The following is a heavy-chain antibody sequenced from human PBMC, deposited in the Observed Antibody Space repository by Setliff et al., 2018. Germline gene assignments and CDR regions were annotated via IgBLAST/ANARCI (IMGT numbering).Heavy chain of an antibody. D-gene: IGHD1-26*01. CDR2: IDKDGSST. CDR1: GFRISFREYW. V-gene: IGHV3-74*01. J-gene: IGHJ4*02. CDR3: TREHTPWVGANHHDC. Sequence: PGGSLRLSCAASGFRISFREYWMFWVRQAPGKGLEWVARIDKDGSSTVYADSVKGRFTISRDNVKKMLYLQMDSLRTEDTAVYYCTREHTPWVGANHHDCWGQGTQVTVSS.